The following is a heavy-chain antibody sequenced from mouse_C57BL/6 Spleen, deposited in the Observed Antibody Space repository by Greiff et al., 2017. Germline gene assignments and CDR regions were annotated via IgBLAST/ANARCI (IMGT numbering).Heavy chain of an antibody. Sequence: VQLQQPGAELVKPGASVKMSCKASGYTFTSYWITWVKQRPGQGLEWIGDIYPGSGSTNSNEKFKSKATLTVYTSSSTAYMQLSSLTSDDAAVYYGARGAQARYYYAMDYWGQGTSVTVSS. J-gene: IGHJ4*01. V-gene: IGHV1-55*01. CDR1: GYTFTSYW. D-gene: IGHD1-3*01. CDR2: IYPGSGST. CDR3: ARGAQARYYYAMDY.